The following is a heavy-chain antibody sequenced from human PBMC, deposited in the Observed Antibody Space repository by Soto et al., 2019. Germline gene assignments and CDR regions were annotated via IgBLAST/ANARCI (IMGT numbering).Heavy chain of an antibody. Sequence: QVRLVESGGGVVQPGRSLRLSCTASGFSFSSYAMYWFRQPPGKGLEWVAVISHDGINKHYADSVKGRVTVSRDNSNHSLDLQLNSLRGEDTAMXXXXXXXXXXXXFXXWXAPWGQGTLV. CDR2: ISHDGINK. J-gene: IGHJ5*02. CDR3: XXXXXXXXXFXXWXAP. D-gene: IGHD1-26*01. V-gene: IGHV3-30-3*01. CDR1: GFSFSSYA.